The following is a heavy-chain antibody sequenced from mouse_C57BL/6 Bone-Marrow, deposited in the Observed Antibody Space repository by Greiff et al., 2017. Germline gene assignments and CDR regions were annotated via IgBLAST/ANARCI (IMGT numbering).Heavy chain of an antibody. J-gene: IGHJ3*01. CDR1: GYTFTSYG. CDR3: ARERAY. CDR2: FYPRSGNT. Sequence: QVHVKQSGAELARPGASVKLSCKASGYTFTSYGISWVKQRTGQGLEWIGEFYPRSGNTYYNEKFKGKATLTADKSSSTAYMELRSLTSEDSAVYFCARERAYWGQGTLVTVSA. V-gene: IGHV1-81*01.